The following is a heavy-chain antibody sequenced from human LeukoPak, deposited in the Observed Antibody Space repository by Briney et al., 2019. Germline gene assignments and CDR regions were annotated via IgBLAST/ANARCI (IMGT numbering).Heavy chain of an antibody. CDR1: GYSISSGYY. CDR3: ARTSIGGPPDY. Sequence: SETLSLTCTVSGYSISSGYYWGWIRQPPGKGLEWIGSIYHSGSTYYNPSLKSRVTISVDTSKNQFSLKLSSVTAADTAVYFCARTSIGGPPDYWGQGTLVTVSS. CDR2: IYHSGST. J-gene: IGHJ4*02. D-gene: IGHD2-15*01. V-gene: IGHV4-38-2*02.